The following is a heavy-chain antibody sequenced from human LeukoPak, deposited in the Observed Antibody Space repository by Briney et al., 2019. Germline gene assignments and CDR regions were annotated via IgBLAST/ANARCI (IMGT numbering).Heavy chain of an antibody. CDR2: ITSATSSST. V-gene: IGHV3-21*01. D-gene: IGHD2-21*02. Sequence: GGSLRLSCAASGFIFSNYAMHWVRQAPGQGLEWVASITSATSSSTKAYYSDSLKGRFTISRDNAKSSLSLQMNGLRDEDTAIYYCARSGVTHATVNWFDPWGQGTLVTVSS. J-gene: IGHJ5*02. CDR3: ARSGVTHATVNWFDP. CDR1: GFIFSNYA.